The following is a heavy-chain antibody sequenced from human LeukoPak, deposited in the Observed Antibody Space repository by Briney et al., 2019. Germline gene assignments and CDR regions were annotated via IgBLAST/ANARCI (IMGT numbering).Heavy chain of an antibody. CDR1: GGSVTYTNYY. CDR2: IYYNGKT. J-gene: IGHJ3*02. Sequence: KPSETLSLTCTVSGGSVTYTNYYWGWIRQPPGKGLQWIGVIYYNGKTYYNPSLKSRVTVAVDTSKNQFSLKLSSVTAADTAVYYCARRLSGSYYDAFDIWGQGTMVTVSS. V-gene: IGHV4-39*01. CDR3: ARRLSGSYYDAFDI. D-gene: IGHD1-26*01.